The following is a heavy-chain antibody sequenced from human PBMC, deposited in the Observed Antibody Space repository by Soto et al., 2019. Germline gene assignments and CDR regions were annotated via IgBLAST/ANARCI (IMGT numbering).Heavy chain of an antibody. V-gene: IGHV4-61*01. D-gene: IGHD6-13*01. J-gene: IGHJ5*02. Sequence: SETLSLTCTVSGGSVSSGSYYWSWIRQPPGKGLEWIGYIYYSGSTNYNPSLKSRVTISVDTSKNQFSLKLSSVTAADTAVYYRARLRLEAAAGSWFDPWGQGTLVTVSS. CDR3: ARLRLEAAAGSWFDP. CDR2: IYYSGST. CDR1: GGSVSSGSYY.